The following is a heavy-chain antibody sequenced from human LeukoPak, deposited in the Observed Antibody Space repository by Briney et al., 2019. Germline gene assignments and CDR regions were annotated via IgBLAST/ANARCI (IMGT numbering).Heavy chain of an antibody. V-gene: IGHV3-48*03. Sequence: GGSLRLSCAASGLAFSSYEMNWVRQAPGKGLEWISYISSSGSTKYYADSVKGRFTISRDSAQSSLYLQMNSLRAEDTAVYYCARELGTYGWFDPWGQGTLVTVSS. J-gene: IGHJ5*02. CDR2: ISSSGSTK. D-gene: IGHD1-26*01. CDR1: GLAFSSYE. CDR3: ARELGTYGWFDP.